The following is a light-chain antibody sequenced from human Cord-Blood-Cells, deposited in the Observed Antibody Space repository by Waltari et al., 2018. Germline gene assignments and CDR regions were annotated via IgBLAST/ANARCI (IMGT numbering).Light chain of an antibody. CDR1: QSVSSSY. Sequence: EIVLTQSPGTLSLSPGERAPLSCRASQSVSSSYFAWYQQKPGQAPRLLIDGASSRATGIPDRFSGSGSGTDFTLTISRLEPEDFAVYYCQQYGSSPPWTFGQGTKVEIK. J-gene: IGKJ1*01. V-gene: IGKV3-20*01. CDR3: QQYGSSPPWT. CDR2: GAS.